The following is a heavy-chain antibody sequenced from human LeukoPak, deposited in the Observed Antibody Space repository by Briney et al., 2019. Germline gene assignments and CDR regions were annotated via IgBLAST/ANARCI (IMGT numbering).Heavy chain of an antibody. J-gene: IGHJ4*02. V-gene: IGHV1-46*03. CDR2: INPSGGST. Sequence: ASVKVSCKASGGTFSSYAISWVRQAPGQGLEWMGIINPSGGSTSYAQKFQGRVTMTRDTSTSTVYMELSSLRSEDTAVYYCARLAEYYDILTGYSYFDYWGQGTLVTVSS. CDR1: GGTFSSYA. D-gene: IGHD3-9*01. CDR3: ARLAEYYDILTGYSYFDY.